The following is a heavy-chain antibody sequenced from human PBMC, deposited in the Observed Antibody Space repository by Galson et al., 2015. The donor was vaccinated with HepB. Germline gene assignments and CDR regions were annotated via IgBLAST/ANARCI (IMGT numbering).Heavy chain of an antibody. CDR3: ARMGRGGSDSS. CDR1: GFTFSNYD. CDR2: IGTAGDT. J-gene: IGHJ5*02. V-gene: IGHV3-13*01. D-gene: IGHD1-26*01. Sequence: SLRLSCAASGFTFSNYDMHWVRQATGKGLEWVSTIGTAGDTYYSGSVKGRFTISRENAKNSLFLQMNSLRVGDTAVYYCARMGRGGSDSSWGQGTLVTVSS.